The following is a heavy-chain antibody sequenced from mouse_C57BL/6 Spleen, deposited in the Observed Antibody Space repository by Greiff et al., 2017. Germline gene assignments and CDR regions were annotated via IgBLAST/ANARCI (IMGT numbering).Heavy chain of an antibody. J-gene: IGHJ4*01. D-gene: IGHD2-5*01. CDR3: ARGSAYYSNYRALDY. CDR2: ISSGSSST. CDR1: GFTFSDYG. Sequence: EVKLKESGGGLVKPGGSLKLSCAASGFTFSDYGMHWVRQAPEKGLEWVADISSGSSSTYYADTVKGRFTISRDNAKNSLFLQMTSLRSEDTAIYYCARGSAYYSNYRALDYWGQGTTVTVSS. V-gene: IGHV5-17*01.